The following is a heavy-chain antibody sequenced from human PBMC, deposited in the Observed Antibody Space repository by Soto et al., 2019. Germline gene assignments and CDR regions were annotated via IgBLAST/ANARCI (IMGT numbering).Heavy chain of an antibody. CDR3: ARDVGYHYDGSPSGQFDF. Sequence: LSLTCVVSGNYISTTNWCSWVRQSPGKGLEWIGEIYHSGSTNYNPSLKSRVTISVDKSKNQFSLKLSSVTAADTAVYYCARDVGYHYDGSPSGQFDFWGQGTLVTVSS. CDR2: IYHSGST. J-gene: IGHJ4*02. D-gene: IGHD3-22*01. CDR1: GNYISTTNW. V-gene: IGHV4-4*02.